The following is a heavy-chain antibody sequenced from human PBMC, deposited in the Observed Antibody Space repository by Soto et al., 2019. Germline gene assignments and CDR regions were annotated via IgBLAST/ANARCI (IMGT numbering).Heavy chain of an antibody. CDR3: ARDGGYSSSWKAFDY. Sequence: GGSLRLSCAASGFTFSSYSMNWVRQAPGKGLEWVSSISSSSSYIYYADSVKGRFTISRDNAKNSLYLQMNSLRAEDTAVYYCARDGGYSSSWKAFDYWGQGTLVTVSS. CDR1: GFTFSSYS. V-gene: IGHV3-21*01. J-gene: IGHJ4*02. CDR2: ISSSSSYI. D-gene: IGHD6-13*01.